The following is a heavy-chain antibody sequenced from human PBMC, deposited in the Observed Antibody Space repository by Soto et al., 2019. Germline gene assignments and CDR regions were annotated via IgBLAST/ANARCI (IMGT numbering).Heavy chain of an antibody. CDR2: ISHSGRT. Sequence: SETLSLTCTVSGASLRSGSYYWSWIRQPPGKGLEWIGYISHSGRTNYDPSLKSRLTMSVDTSLNQFSLQLNSVTAADTAVYYCSYGSSFDYWGQGTLVTVSS. CDR1: GASLRSGSYY. D-gene: IGHD3-10*01. V-gene: IGHV4-61*01. J-gene: IGHJ4*02. CDR3: SYGSSFDY.